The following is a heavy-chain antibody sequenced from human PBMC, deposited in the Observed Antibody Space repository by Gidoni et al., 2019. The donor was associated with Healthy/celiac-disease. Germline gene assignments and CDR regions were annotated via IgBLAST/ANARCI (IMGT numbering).Heavy chain of an antibody. CDR1: GYTCTSYG. J-gene: IGHJ3*02. D-gene: IGHD1-26*01. Sequence: QVQLVQSGADVKKPGAAVKVSCTASGYTCTSYGISWVRQAPGQGLEWMGWISAYNGNTNYAQKLQGRVTMTTDTSTSTAYMELRSLRSDDTAVYYCARRLTGFIVGATGAFDIWGQGTMVTVSS. V-gene: IGHV1-18*04. CDR2: ISAYNGNT. CDR3: ARRLTGFIVGATGAFDI.